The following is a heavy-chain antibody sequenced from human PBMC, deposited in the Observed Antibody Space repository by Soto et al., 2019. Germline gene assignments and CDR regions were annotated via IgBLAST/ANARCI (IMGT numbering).Heavy chain of an antibody. J-gene: IGHJ4*02. D-gene: IGHD2-2*01. CDR1: GFTFSTYW. CDR3: AAWPRSSWFDY. V-gene: IGHV3-7*05. CDR2: IKSDGSEK. Sequence: SLRLSCVGSGFTFSTYWMGWVRQVPGTGLEWVANIKSDGSEKSYVDSVKGRFTISRDNAGNSLYLQMNSLRAEDTAVYYCAAWPRSSWFDYWGQGTLVTVSS.